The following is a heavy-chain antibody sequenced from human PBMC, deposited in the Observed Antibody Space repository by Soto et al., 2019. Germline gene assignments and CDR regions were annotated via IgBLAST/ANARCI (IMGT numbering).Heavy chain of an antibody. CDR1: GFTFSSYW. CDR2: IKQDGSEK. CDR3: ASARWGSYRAFDY. J-gene: IGHJ4*02. D-gene: IGHD3-16*02. V-gene: IGHV3-7*01. Sequence: GGSLRLSCAASGFTFSSYWMSWVRQAPGKGLEWVANIKQDGSEKYYVDSVKGRFTISRDNAKNSLYLQMNSLRAEDTAVYYCASARWGSYRAFDYWGQGTLVTVSS.